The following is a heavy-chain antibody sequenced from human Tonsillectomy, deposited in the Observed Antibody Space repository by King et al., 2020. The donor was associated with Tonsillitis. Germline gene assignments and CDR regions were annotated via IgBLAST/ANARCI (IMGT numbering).Heavy chain of an antibody. V-gene: IGHV4-59*01. D-gene: IGHD6-19*01. CDR1: GGSTSAYH. CDR3: ASGQWLANFDY. Sequence: LQLQESGPGLVKPSETLSLTCTVSGGSTSAYHWSWIRQPPGKGLEWIGYIYESGSTNSNPSLKSRVTMSADTSKNQFSLKLTSVTAADTAVYYCASGQWLANFDYWGQGTRVTVSS. J-gene: IGHJ4*02. CDR2: IYESGST.